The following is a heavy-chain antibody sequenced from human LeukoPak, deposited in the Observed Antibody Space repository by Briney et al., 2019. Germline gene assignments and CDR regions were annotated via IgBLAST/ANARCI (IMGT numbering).Heavy chain of an antibody. CDR3: ARFIAVAGYGVGDY. D-gene: IGHD6-19*01. V-gene: IGHV3-30-3*01. Sequence: GGSLRLSCAASGFTFSSYAMHWVRQAPGKGLEWVAVISYDGSNKYYADSVKGRFTISRDNSKNTLYLQMNSLRAEDTAVYYCARFIAVAGYGVGDYWGQGTLVTVSS. CDR2: ISYDGSNK. CDR1: GFTFSSYA. J-gene: IGHJ4*02.